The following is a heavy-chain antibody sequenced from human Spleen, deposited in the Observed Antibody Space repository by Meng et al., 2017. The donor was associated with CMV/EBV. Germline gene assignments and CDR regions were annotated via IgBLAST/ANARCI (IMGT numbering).Heavy chain of an antibody. CDR2: ISSSSSYI. D-gene: IGHD6-6*01. Sequence: GESLKISCAASGFTFSSYAMSWVRQAPGKGLEWVSSISSSSSYIYYADSVKGRFTISRDNAKNSLYLQMNSLRAEDTAVYYCARDPGQLPPGYWGQGTLVTVSS. CDR3: ARDPGQLPPGY. CDR1: GFTFSSYA. J-gene: IGHJ4*02. V-gene: IGHV3-21*01.